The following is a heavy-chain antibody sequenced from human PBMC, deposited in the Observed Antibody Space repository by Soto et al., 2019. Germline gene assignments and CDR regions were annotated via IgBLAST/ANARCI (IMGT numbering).Heavy chain of an antibody. Sequence: QVQLVESGGGVVQPGRSLRLSCAASGFTFSSYGMHWVRQAPGKGLEWVAVISYDGSNKYYADSVKGRFTISRDNSKNTLYLQMNSLRAEDTAVYYCAKDPASIAARPRDYWGPGTLVTVSS. J-gene: IGHJ4*02. CDR1: GFTFSSYG. D-gene: IGHD6-6*01. V-gene: IGHV3-30*18. CDR3: AKDPASIAARPRDY. CDR2: ISYDGSNK.